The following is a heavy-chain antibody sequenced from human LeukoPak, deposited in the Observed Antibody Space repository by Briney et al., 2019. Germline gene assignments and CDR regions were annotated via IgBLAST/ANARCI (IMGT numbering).Heavy chain of an antibody. D-gene: IGHD6-6*01. CDR3: ATAASIAARPRSGSVSKGPYDAFDI. Sequence: ASVKVSCKVSGYTLTELSMHWVRQAPGKGLEWMGGFDPEDGETIYAQKFQGRVTMTEDTSTDTAYMELSSLRSEDTAVYYCATAASIAARPRSGSVSKGPYDAFDIWGQGTMVTVSS. CDR1: GYTLTELS. CDR2: FDPEDGET. J-gene: IGHJ3*02. V-gene: IGHV1-24*01.